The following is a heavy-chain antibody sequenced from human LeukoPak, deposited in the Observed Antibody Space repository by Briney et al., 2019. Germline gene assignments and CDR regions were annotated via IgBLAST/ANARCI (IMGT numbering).Heavy chain of an antibody. Sequence: GGSVTLLCAACGFTHSSHWMLGLRQAPGKGVEGVANIKQDGSKKYYVDSVKGRFTISRDNAKNSLYLQMNSLRAEDTAVYYCARGNWNDGHDAFDIWGQGTMVTVSS. D-gene: IGHD1-1*01. CDR1: GFTHSSHW. V-gene: IGHV3-7*01. CDR2: IKQDGSKK. J-gene: IGHJ3*02. CDR3: ARGNWNDGHDAFDI.